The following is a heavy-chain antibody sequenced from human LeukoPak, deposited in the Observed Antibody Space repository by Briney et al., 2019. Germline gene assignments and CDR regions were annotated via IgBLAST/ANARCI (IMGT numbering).Heavy chain of an antibody. CDR1: GGTFSSYA. J-gene: IGHJ5*02. CDR3: ARARGDYSSSWYDHWFDP. D-gene: IGHD6-13*01. V-gene: IGHV1-69*05. CDR2: IIPLFGTA. Sequence: ASVKVSCKASGGTFSSYAISWVRQAPAQGLEWMGRIIPLFGTANYAQKFQGRVTITTDESTSTAYMELSSLRSEDTAVYYCARARGDYSSSWYDHWFDPWGQGTLVTVSS.